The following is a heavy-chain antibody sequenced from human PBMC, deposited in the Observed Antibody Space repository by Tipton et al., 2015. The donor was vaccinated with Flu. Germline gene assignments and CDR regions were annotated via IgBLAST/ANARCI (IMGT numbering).Heavy chain of an antibody. J-gene: IGHJ5*01. CDR2: VSRTGST. Sequence: TLSLTCAVSGDSISSDFFWAWIRQFPGKGLEWIGTVSRTGSTIYNPSLKSRVTISIDTSKNQFSLNMRSLTAADTAVYFCVRRDYSNYVSDPKNWFDSWGQGTLVTVSS. V-gene: IGHV4-38-2*01. CDR1: GDSISSDFF. CDR3: VRRDYSNYVSDPKNWFDS. D-gene: IGHD4-11*01.